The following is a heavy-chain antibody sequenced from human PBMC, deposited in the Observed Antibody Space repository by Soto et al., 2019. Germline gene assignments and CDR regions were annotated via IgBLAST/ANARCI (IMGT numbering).Heavy chain of an antibody. D-gene: IGHD3-3*01. J-gene: IGHJ6*03. CDR3: ARGHKRYYDFWSGYHRRSNYYMDV. CDR2: MNPNSGNT. Sequence: QVQLVQSGAEVKKPGASVKVSCKASGYTFTSYDINWVRQATGQGLEWMGWMNPNSGNTGYAQKFQGRVTMTRNTSIRTAYMELSILRSEDTAVYYCARGHKRYYDFWSGYHRRSNYYMDVWGKGTTVTVSS. CDR1: GYTFTSYD. V-gene: IGHV1-8*01.